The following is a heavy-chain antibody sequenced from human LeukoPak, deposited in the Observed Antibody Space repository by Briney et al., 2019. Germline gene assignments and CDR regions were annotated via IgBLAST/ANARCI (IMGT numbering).Heavy chain of an antibody. D-gene: IGHD1-26*01. CDR3: ARGPKWTGSYYYFDY. V-gene: IGHV1-8*01. CDR2: MNPNSGNT. J-gene: IGHJ4*02. Sequence: ASVKVSCKTSGYTFPSYDINWGRQATGQGLEWVGWMNPNSGNTGYTQKFQGRVTISRNTSITTAYMELSSLRSEDTGVYYCARGPKWTGSYYYFDYWGQGTLVTVSS. CDR1: GYTFPSYD.